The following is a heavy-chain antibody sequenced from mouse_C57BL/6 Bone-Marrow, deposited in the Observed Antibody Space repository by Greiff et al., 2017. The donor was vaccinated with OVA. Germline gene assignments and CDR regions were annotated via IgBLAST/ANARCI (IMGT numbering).Heavy chain of an antibody. CDR3: ARGGDYDCPFDY. V-gene: IGHV1-82*01. Sequence: VKLMESGPELVKPGASVKISCKASGYAFSSSWMNWVKQRPGKGLEWIGRIYPGDGDTNYNGKFKGKATLTADKSSSTAYMQLSSLTSEDSAVYFGARGGDYDCPFDYGGRGTAPTVSS. CDR2: IYPGDGDT. D-gene: IGHD2-4*01. CDR1: GYAFSSSW. J-gene: IGHJ2*01.